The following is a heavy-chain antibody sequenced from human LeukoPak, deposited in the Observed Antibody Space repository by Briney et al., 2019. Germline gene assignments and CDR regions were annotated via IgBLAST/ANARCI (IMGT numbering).Heavy chain of an antibody. CDR3: AHLRTGTSDVFDI. D-gene: IGHD2-8*02. Sequence: SQTLSLTCAISGDTVSSKRAAWNWIRQSPLSGLEWLGRTFYRSKWNNDYAVSVKGRITIKPDTSKNQFSLQLNSVTPEDTAVYYCAHLRTGTSDVFDIWGQGTTVTVSS. CDR2: TFYRSKWNN. CDR1: GDTVSSKRAA. J-gene: IGHJ3*02. V-gene: IGHV6-1*01.